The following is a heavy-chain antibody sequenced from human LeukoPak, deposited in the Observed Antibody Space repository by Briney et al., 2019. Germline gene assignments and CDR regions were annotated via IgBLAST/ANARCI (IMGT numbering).Heavy chain of an antibody. Sequence: TGGSLRLSCVASGVSFWNYAMSWVRQAPGKGLQWVSQISGNGGATWYPGSARGRFTISRDNSKNTLYLQMSSLRAEDTAIYYCVKDPRDTYGTNWFDSWGQGTFLTVSS. CDR1: GVSFWNYA. V-gene: IGHV3-23*01. D-gene: IGHD1-1*01. J-gene: IGHJ5*01. CDR3: VKDPRDTYGTNWFDS. CDR2: ISGNGGAT.